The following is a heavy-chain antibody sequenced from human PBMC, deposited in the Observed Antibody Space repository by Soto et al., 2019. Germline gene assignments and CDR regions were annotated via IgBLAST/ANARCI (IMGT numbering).Heavy chain of an antibody. V-gene: IGHV3-33*01. CDR1: GFTFNTYS. CDR2: IWYHGTQK. Sequence: QVQLEESGGGVVQPGRSLRLSCEASGFTFNTYSMHWVRQPPGKGLEWLAAIWYHGTQKYYADSVKGRFIISRDNSKKTLYLEMNSLRAEDTAVYYCARAGGTTVTGLWHFDSWGQGTLVTVSS. J-gene: IGHJ4*02. CDR3: ARAGGTTVTGLWHFDS. D-gene: IGHD4-17*01.